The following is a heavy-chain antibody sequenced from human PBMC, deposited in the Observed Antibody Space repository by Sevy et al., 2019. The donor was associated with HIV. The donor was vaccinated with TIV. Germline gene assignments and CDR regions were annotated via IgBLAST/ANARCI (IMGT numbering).Heavy chain of an antibody. Sequence: GGSLRLSCAASGFTVSSNYMSWVRQAPGKGLEWVSVIYSGGSTYYADSVKGRFTISRDNSKNTLYLQMNSLRAEDTAVYYCATHPPSTTLYYYYYGMDVWGQGTTVTVSS. D-gene: IGHD4-17*01. CDR3: ATHPPSTTLYYYYYGMDV. CDR1: GFTVSSNY. J-gene: IGHJ6*02. CDR2: IYSGGST. V-gene: IGHV3-53*01.